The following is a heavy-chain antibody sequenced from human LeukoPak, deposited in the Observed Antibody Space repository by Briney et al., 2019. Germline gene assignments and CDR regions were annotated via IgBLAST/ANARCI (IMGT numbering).Heavy chain of an antibody. CDR3: AREGSSNLAY. D-gene: IGHD3-10*01. CDR2: ISSSGSTI. Sequence: GGSLRLSCAASGFTFSSYEMNWVRQAPGKGLEWVSYISSSGSTIYHADSVKGRFTISRDNSKNTLYLQMNSLRAEDTAVYYCAREGSSNLAYWGQGTLVTVSS. J-gene: IGHJ4*02. V-gene: IGHV3-48*03. CDR1: GFTFSSYE.